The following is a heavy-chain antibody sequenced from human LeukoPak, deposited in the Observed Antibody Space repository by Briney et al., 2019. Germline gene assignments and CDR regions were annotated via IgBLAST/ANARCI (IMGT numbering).Heavy chain of an antibody. J-gene: IGHJ4*02. CDR2: IIPMINTP. D-gene: IGHD4-17*01. Sequence: SVKVSCKASGGTFRSFAINWVRQAPGKGLEWMGGIIPMINTPKYAQRFQGRVSITADESTSTGYMEVSSLRSEDTAAYYCAIFQGTYGDNDNDFWGQGTLVTVSS. CDR3: AIFQGTYGDNDNDF. CDR1: GGTFRSFA. V-gene: IGHV1-69*13.